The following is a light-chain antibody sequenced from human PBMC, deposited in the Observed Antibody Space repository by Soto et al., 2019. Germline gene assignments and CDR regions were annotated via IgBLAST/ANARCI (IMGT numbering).Light chain of an antibody. V-gene: IGKV1-9*01. J-gene: IGKJ5*01. Sequence: IQLTQSPSSLSASLAARVTITCRASQGISSYLAWYQQKPGKAPKLLIYAASTLQSGVPSRFSGSGSGTDFTLTISSLQPEDFATYYCQQLHSYPITFGQGTRLEIK. CDR1: QGISSY. CDR3: QQLHSYPIT. CDR2: AAS.